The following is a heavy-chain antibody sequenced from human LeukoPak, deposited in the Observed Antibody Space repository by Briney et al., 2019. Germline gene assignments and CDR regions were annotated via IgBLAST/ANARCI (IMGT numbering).Heavy chain of an antibody. D-gene: IGHD6-6*01. CDR3: ARGSIAARPAPVDY. CDR2: ISAYNGNR. V-gene: IGHV1-18*01. J-gene: IGHJ4*02. CDR1: GYTFSSYG. Sequence: EASVKVSCKASGYTFSSYGISWARQAPGQGLEWMGWISAYNGNRNYAQKLQGRVTMTTDTSTSTAYMELRSLTSDDTAVYYCARGSIAARPAPVDYWGQGTLVTVSS.